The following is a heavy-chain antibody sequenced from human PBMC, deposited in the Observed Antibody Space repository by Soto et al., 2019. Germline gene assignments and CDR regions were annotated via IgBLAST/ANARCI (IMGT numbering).Heavy chain of an antibody. CDR1: GGSISSYY. V-gene: IGHV4-59*01. Sequence: QVQLQESGPGLVKPSETLSLTCSVSGGSISSYYWSWIRQPPGKGLEWIAYIYYSGTSYNPSLKSRVSISPDTPKNQFSLKLSSVTAADTAVYYCARTYDGSGPNSGGYGFDIWGQGTLVTVSS. D-gene: IGHD3-22*01. CDR3: ARTYDGSGPNSGGYGFDI. J-gene: IGHJ3*02. CDR2: IYYSGT.